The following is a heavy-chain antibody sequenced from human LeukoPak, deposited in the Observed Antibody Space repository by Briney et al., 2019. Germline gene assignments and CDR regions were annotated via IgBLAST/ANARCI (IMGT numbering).Heavy chain of an antibody. CDR1: GGSISSYY. Sequence: SETLSLTCTVSGGSISSYYWSWIRQPPGKGLEWIGYIYYSGSTNYNPSLKSRVTISVDTSKNQFSLKLSSVTAADTAVYYCPRGTAMANDAFDIWAQGTRVTVSS. J-gene: IGHJ3*02. V-gene: IGHV4-59*01. CDR2: IYYSGST. CDR3: PRGTAMANDAFDI. D-gene: IGHD5-18*01.